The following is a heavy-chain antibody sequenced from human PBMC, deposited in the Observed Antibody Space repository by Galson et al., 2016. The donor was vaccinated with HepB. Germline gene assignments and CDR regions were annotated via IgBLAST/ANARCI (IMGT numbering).Heavy chain of an antibody. CDR3: AKLDCGRDCPRDD. D-gene: IGHD2-21*02. V-gene: IGHV3-23*01. Sequence: CAASGFTFSTYAMSWVRQAPGKGLEWVSGISGSGDTKFADSVKGRFTISRDNSKTTLYLQMNSLRVEDTAVYYCAKLDCGRDCPRDDWGQGTLVTVSS. CDR1: GFTFSTYA. J-gene: IGHJ4*02. CDR2: ISGSGDT.